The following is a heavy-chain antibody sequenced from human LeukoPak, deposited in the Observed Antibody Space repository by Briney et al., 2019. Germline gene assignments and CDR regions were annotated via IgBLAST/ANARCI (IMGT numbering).Heavy chain of an antibody. Sequence: PSETLSLTCTVSGGSISSYWWSWIRQPPGKGLEWIGYVYYSESTDYNPSLKSRVTMSVDMSKNRFSLKLNSVTAADTAVYYCARFLYSYHDHWGQGTLVTVSS. CDR2: VYYSEST. CDR1: GGSISSYW. J-gene: IGHJ4*02. CDR3: ARFLYSYHDH. D-gene: IGHD5-18*01. V-gene: IGHV4-59*08.